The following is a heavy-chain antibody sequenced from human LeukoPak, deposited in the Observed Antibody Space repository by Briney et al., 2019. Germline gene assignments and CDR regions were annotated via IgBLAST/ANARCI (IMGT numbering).Heavy chain of an antibody. Sequence: GGSLRLSCAASGFTFSSYWMSWVRQAPGKGLEWVANIKQDGSEKYYVDSVKGRFTISRDNAKNSLYLQMNSLRAEDTAVYYCARDGDVDTAMVGIDYWGQGTLVTVSS. CDR2: IKQDGSEK. CDR3: ARDGDVDTAMVGIDY. V-gene: IGHV3-7*01. J-gene: IGHJ4*02. CDR1: GFTFSSYW. D-gene: IGHD5-18*01.